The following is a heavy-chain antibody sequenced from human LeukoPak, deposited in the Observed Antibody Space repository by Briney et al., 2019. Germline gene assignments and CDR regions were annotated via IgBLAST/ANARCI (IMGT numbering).Heavy chain of an antibody. CDR3: AASKLRVLEWSTGNTRFDY. CDR1: GASITSTSYY. Sequence: SETPSLTCTVSGASITSTSYYWAWVRQPPGKGLEWVGTIYYTGTTYYTPSLKSRVIISLDTSKEQFSLQLTFMPDADTAVYYCAASKLRVLEWSTGNTRFDYWGQGTLGTVSS. D-gene: IGHD3-3*01. V-gene: IGHV4-39*05. J-gene: IGHJ4*02. CDR2: IYYTGTT.